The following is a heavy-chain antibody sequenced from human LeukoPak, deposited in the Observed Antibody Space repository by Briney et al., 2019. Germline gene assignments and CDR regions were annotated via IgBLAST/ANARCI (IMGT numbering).Heavy chain of an antibody. CDR1: GFTFSSYA. CDR2: ISGSGGTT. V-gene: IGHV3-23*01. CDR3: AKGVSQVPATSYFDY. Sequence: PGGSLRLSCAASGFTFSSYAMSWVRQAPGKGLAGVSVISGSGGTTYYADSVTVRFTISRDKSNNTLYLQMNSLRPEATAVYYCAKGVSQVPATSYFDYWGQGTLVTVSS. J-gene: IGHJ4*02. D-gene: IGHD5/OR15-5a*01.